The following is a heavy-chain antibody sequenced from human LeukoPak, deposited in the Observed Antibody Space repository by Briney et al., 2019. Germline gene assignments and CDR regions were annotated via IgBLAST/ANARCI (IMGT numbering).Heavy chain of an antibody. CDR2: ISYDGSNK. D-gene: IGHD3-16*01. V-gene: IGHV3-30*04. CDR3: ARAGGGKGGAFDI. Sequence: GRSLRLSCAASGFTFSSYAMHWVRQAPGEGLEWVAVISYDGSNKYYADSVKGRFTISRDNSKNTLYLQMNSLRAEDTAVYYCARAGGGKGGAFDIWGQGTMVTVSS. CDR1: GFTFSSYA. J-gene: IGHJ3*02.